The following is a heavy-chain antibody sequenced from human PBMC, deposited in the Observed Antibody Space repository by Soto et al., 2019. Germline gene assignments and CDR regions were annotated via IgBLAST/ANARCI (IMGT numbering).Heavy chain of an antibody. V-gene: IGHV1-18*01. Sequence: ASVKVSCKTSGYTFTAYDIYWVRQATGQGLEWMGWIRAYNGDTNYAQKFQTRVTMTTDKSTDTAYTDLRSLTSDDTAIYYCARAGAAPYYYYGLDVWGQGTTVTVSS. D-gene: IGHD3-10*01. J-gene: IGHJ6*02. CDR3: ARAGAAPYYYYGLDV. CDR1: GYTFTAYD. CDR2: IRAYNGDT.